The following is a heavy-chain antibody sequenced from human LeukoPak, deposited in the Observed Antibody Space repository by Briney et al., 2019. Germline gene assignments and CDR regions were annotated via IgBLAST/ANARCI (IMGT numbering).Heavy chain of an antibody. J-gene: IGHJ3*02. D-gene: IGHD3-22*01. CDR2: ISAYNGNT. CDR3: ARGGDMRVVGAFDI. V-gene: IGHV1-18*01. CDR1: GYTFTSSG. Sequence: ASVKVSCKASGYTFTSSGINWARQAPGQGLEWMGWISAYNGNTNYAQKLQGRVTMTRDTSTSTVYMELRSLRSDDTALYYCARGGDMRVVGAFDIWGQGTMVTVSS.